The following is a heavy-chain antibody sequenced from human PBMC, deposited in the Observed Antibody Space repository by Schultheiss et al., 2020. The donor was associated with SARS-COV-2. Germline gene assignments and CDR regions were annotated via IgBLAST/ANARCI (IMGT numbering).Heavy chain of an antibody. D-gene: IGHD1-26*01. CDR2: IYYSGST. Sequence: SETLSLTCTVSGGSISSGGYYWSWIRQHPGKGLEWIGYIYYSGSTNYNPSLKSRVTISVDTSKNQFSLKLSSVTAEDTAVYYCARDGGGGSYGVGAFDIWGQGTMVTVSS. J-gene: IGHJ3*02. CDR3: ARDGGGGSYGVGAFDI. V-gene: IGHV4-31*03. CDR1: GGSISSGGYY.